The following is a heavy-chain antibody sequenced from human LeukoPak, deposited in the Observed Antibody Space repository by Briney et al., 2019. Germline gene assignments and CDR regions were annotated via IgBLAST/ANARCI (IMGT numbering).Heavy chain of an antibody. V-gene: IGHV3-30*04. CDR1: GFTFSSYA. J-gene: IGHJ4*02. D-gene: IGHD5-12*01. Sequence: GRSLRLSCAASGFTFSSYAMHWVRQAPGKGLEWVAVISYDGSNKYYADSVKGRFTISRDNSKNTLYLQMNSLRDEDTAVYYCARGSGYDYFDYWGQGTLVTVSS. CDR3: ARGSGYDYFDY. CDR2: ISYDGSNK.